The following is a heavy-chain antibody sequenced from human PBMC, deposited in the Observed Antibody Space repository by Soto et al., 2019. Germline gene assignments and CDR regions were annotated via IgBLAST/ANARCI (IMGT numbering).Heavy chain of an antibody. V-gene: IGHV4-59*01. CDR1: GGSISSYY. D-gene: IGHD3-3*01. CDR3: ARGPHNDFRSGYSFGEDYFDY. J-gene: IGHJ4*02. CDR2: IYYSGST. Sequence: SETLSLTCTVSGGSISSYYWSWIRQPPGKGLEWIGYIYYSGSTNYNPSLKSRVTISVDTSKNQFSLKLSSVTAADTAVYYCARGPHNDFRSGYSFGEDYFDYWGQGTLVTVSS.